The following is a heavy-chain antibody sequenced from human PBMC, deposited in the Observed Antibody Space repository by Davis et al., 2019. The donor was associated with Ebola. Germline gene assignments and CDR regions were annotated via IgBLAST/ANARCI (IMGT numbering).Heavy chain of an antibody. CDR3: ARIRGHRHSSGWYDDFDI. D-gene: IGHD6-19*01. J-gene: IGHJ3*02. CDR2: IKFDGSVK. Sequence: GGSLRLSCAASGLTFSRYWMSWVRQAPGKGLEWVANIKFDGSVKYCVDSVKDRFTISRDNSKDSLYLQMNNLRAEDTAVYYCARIRGHRHSSGWYDDFDIWGQGTMVTVS. CDR1: GLTFSRYW. V-gene: IGHV3-7*01.